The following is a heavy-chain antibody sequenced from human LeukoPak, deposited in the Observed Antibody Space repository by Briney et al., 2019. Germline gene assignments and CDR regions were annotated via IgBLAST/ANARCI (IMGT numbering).Heavy chain of an antibody. CDR1: GGTFSSYA. D-gene: IGHD3-22*01. V-gene: IGHV1-69*04. CDR2: IIPILGIA. J-gene: IGHJ4*02. Sequence: SVKVSCKASGGTFSSYAISRVLQAPGQGLEWMGRIIPILGIANYAQKFQGRVTITADKSTSTAYMELSSLRSEDTAVYYCASDLDYYDSSGYYFDYWGQGTLVTVSS. CDR3: ASDLDYYDSSGYYFDY.